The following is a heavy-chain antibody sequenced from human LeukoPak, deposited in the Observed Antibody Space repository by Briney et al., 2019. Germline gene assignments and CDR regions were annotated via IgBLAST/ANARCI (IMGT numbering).Heavy chain of an antibody. CDR1: GGSIGGDH. CDR3: ARAVTGTSLVDF. V-gene: IGHV4-59*08. D-gene: IGHD6-19*01. CDR2: ISYTGST. Sequence: SETLSLTCTISGGSIGGDHWSWIRQAPGEGLEWIGYISYTGSTSYNPSLRSRVTISLNTPENQFSLRLTSVTAADTAVYYCARAVTGTSLVDFWGPETLVDVSS. J-gene: IGHJ4*02.